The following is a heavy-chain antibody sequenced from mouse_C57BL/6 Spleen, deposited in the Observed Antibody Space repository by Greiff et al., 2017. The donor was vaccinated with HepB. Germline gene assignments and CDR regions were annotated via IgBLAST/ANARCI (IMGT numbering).Heavy chain of an antibody. CDR1: GFTFSDYY. CDR2: ISNGGGRT. Sequence: EVKLVESGGGLVQPGGSLKLSCAASGFTFSDYYMYWVRQTPEKRLEWVAYISNGGGRTYYPDTVKGRFTISRDNAKNTLYLQMSRLKSEDTAMYYCAGRYDYDGAVYWYFDVWGTGTTVTVSS. V-gene: IGHV5-12*01. J-gene: IGHJ1*03. CDR3: AGRYDYDGAVYWYFDV. D-gene: IGHD2-4*01.